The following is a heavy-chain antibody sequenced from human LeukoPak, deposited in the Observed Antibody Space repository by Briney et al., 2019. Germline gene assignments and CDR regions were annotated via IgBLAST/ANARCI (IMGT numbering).Heavy chain of an antibody. J-gene: IGHJ4*02. CDR2: IRYDGSNK. Sequence: GGSLRLSCAASGFTFSSYGMHWVRQAPGKGLEWVAFIRYDGSNKYYADSVKGRFTISRDNSKNTLYLQMNSLRDEDTAVYYCAKAPYRGGSSWTEFDYWGQGTLVTVSS. V-gene: IGHV3-30*02. CDR3: AKAPYRGGSSWTEFDY. D-gene: IGHD6-13*01. CDR1: GFTFSSYG.